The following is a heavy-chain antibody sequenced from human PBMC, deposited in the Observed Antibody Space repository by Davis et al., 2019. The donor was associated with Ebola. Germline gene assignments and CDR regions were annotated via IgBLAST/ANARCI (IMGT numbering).Heavy chain of an antibody. V-gene: IGHV3-11*04. J-gene: IGHJ6*03. CDR2: ISSSGSTI. CDR1: GFTFSDYY. Sequence: GESLKISCAASGFTFSDYYMSWNRQAPGKGLEWVSYISSSGSTIYYADSVKGRFTISRDNAKNSLYLEMDSLRAEDTAVYYCARVAAGPIPYYYYYYMDVWGKGTTVTVSS. CDR3: ARVAAGPIPYYYYYYMDV. D-gene: IGHD6-6*01.